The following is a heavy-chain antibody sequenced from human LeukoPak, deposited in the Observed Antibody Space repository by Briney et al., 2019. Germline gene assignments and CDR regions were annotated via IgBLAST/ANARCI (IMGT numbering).Heavy chain of an antibody. J-gene: IGHJ6*03. Sequence: PSETLSLXCTVSGGSISSYYWSWIRQPPGKGLEWIGYIYYSRSTNYNPSLKSRVTISVDTSKNQFSLKLSSVTAADTAVYYCARDAKTRDGYPYYYYYYYMDVWGKGTTVTVSS. CDR2: IYYSRST. CDR3: ARDAKTRDGYPYYYYYYYMDV. V-gene: IGHV4-59*01. CDR1: GGSISSYY. D-gene: IGHD5-24*01.